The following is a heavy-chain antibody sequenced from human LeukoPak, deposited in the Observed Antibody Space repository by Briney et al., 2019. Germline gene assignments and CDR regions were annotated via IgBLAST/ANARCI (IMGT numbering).Heavy chain of an antibody. J-gene: IGHJ4*02. D-gene: IGHD1-14*01. Sequence: GGSLRLSCAASGFTFSSYEMHWVRQAPGKGLEWVSYISSSGSTIYYADSVKGRFTISRDNSKNTLYLQMNSLRAEDTAVYYCTTDLTFDYWGQGTLVTVSS. CDR1: GFTFSSYE. CDR2: ISSSGSTI. V-gene: IGHV3-48*03. CDR3: TTDLTFDY.